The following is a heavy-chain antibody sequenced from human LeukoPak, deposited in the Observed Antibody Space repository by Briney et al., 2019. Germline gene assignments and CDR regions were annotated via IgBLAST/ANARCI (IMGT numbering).Heavy chain of an antibody. V-gene: IGHV3-23*01. Sequence: GGSLRLSCAASGFTFRSYAMTWVRQAPGKGLEWVSNIRSSDGITYYADSVKGRFTISRDNSKNTLYLQMNSLRAEDTAVYYCANPEPDFGFGVVTKYASDYWGQGTLVTISS. CDR2: IRSSDGIT. CDR3: ANPEPDFGFGVVTKYASDY. J-gene: IGHJ4*02. CDR1: GFTFRSYA. D-gene: IGHD3-3*01.